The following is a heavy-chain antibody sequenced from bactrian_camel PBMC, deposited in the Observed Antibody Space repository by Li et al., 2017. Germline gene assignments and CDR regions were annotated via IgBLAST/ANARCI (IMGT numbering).Heavy chain of an antibody. V-gene: IGHV3S53*01. CDR2: TDDDGTT. CDR3: VTEGFTH. CDR1: GYDALYLC. D-gene: IGHD1*01. Sequence: HVQLVESGGGSVQAGGSLRLSCAVSGYDALYLCMGWFRQAPGKEREGVAATDDDGTTTYVDSVKGRFTISRDNAKNTVYLDMNSLTSEDTAPYYCVTEGFTHWGPGTQVTVS. J-gene: IGHJ4*01.